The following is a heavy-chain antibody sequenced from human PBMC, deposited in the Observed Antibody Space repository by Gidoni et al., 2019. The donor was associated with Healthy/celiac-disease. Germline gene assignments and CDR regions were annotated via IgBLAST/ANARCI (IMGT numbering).Heavy chain of an antibody. V-gene: IGHV6-1*01. CDR1: GDSVSSNRAA. Sequence: LSLTSAISGDSVSSNRAAWNWIRQSPSRGLEWLGRTYYRSTWYNDYAVSVKSRITINPDTSKNQFSLQLNSVTPEDTTVYYCARNGGAMEWLRNDAFDIWGQGTMVTVSS. D-gene: IGHD3-3*01. J-gene: IGHJ3*02. CDR3: ARNGGAMEWLRNDAFDI. CDR2: TYYRSTWYN.